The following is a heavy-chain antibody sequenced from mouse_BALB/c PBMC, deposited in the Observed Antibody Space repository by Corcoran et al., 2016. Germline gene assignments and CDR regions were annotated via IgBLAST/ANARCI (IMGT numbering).Heavy chain of an antibody. CDR1: GYSFPDYI. CDR3: ARDYGSSYYDY. CDR2: IYPYYGST. V-gene: IGHV1-39*01. J-gene: IGHJ2*01. Sequence: EIQLQQTVPELVKPGASVKLSCQASGYSFPDYILHWVKQSHGKRLEWIGNIYPYYGSTSYNLKFKGKATLTIDKSSSTAYMQLNSLTSEDSAVYDCARDYGSSYYDYWGQGTTLTVSS. D-gene: IGHD1-1*01.